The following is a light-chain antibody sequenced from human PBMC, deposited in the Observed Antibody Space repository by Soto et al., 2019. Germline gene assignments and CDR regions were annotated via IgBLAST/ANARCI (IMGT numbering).Light chain of an antibody. Sequence: DTQRTHSPSSLSASAVDRVTITCIASQSISSYLNWYQQKPGKDPKLLIYAASSLQSGVPSRFSGSGSGTDFTLTISSLQPEDFATYYCQQSYSTPRTVGQGTQVDIK. J-gene: IGKJ1*01. CDR3: QQSYSTPRT. CDR1: QSISSY. CDR2: AAS. V-gene: IGKV1-39*01.